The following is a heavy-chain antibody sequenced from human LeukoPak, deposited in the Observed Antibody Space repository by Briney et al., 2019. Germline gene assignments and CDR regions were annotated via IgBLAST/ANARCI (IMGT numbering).Heavy chain of an antibody. D-gene: IGHD3-10*01. Sequence: KPGASVKVSCKASGYTFTDFYMNWVRQAPGQGLEWMGWINPASGDTNYAQKFQGRVTMTRDTSISAAYMELNRLISDDTAAYYCARSWGRITLVRGAPYYYYGMDVWGQGTTVTVSS. CDR1: GYTFTDFY. J-gene: IGHJ6*02. CDR2: INPASGDT. V-gene: IGHV1-2*02. CDR3: ARSWGRITLVRGAPYYYYGMDV.